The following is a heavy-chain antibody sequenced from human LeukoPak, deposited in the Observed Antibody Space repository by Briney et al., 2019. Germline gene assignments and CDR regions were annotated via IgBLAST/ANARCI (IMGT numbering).Heavy chain of an antibody. CDR2: IYYSGSI. CDR1: GGSISSYY. J-gene: IGHJ4*02. V-gene: IGHV4-59*01. CDR3: ARVVGSSWFEFDY. D-gene: IGHD6-13*01. Sequence: PSETLSLTCTVSGGSISSYYWSWIRQPPGKGLEWIGYIYYSGSINYNPSLKSRVTISVDTSKNQFSLKLSSVTAADTAVYYCARVVGSSWFEFDYWGQGTLVTVSP.